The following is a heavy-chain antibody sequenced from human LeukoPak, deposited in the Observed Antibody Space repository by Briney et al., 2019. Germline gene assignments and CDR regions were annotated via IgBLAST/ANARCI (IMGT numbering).Heavy chain of an antibody. CDR3: ARHLRGRITTSPYGY. Sequence: GESLKISCRGSGYNFNDYWIAWVRQMPGGRLEWMGIIYPDDSDTRYDPSFQGQVTFSVDMSISTAYLQWSSLDASDTAIYYCARHLRGRITTSPYGYWGQGTPVTVSP. V-gene: IGHV5-51*01. J-gene: IGHJ4*02. CDR2: IYPDDSDT. D-gene: IGHD3-3*01. CDR1: GYNFNDYW.